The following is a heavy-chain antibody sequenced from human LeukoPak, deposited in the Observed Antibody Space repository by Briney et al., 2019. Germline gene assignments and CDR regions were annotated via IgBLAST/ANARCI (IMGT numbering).Heavy chain of an antibody. D-gene: IGHD2-8*01. V-gene: IGHV1-69*06. CDR1: GGTFSTYA. Sequence: SVKVSCKTSGGTFSTYAISWVRQAPGQGLEWMGGIVPIFGTANYAQKFQGRVTITADKSTNTAYMELNSLRSEDTAVYYCARGYCTNGVCYRGVDYFDYWGQGTLVTVSS. CDR2: IVPIFGTA. J-gene: IGHJ4*02. CDR3: ARGYCTNGVCYRGVDYFDY.